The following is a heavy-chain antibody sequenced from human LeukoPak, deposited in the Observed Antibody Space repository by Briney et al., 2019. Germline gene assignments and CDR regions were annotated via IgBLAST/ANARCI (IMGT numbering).Heavy chain of an antibody. CDR2: ISGSGGST. Sequence: PGGSLRLSCAASGFTFSSYAMSWVRQAPGKGLEWVSAISGSGGSTYYADSVKGRFTISRDTSKNTLYLQMNSLRAEDTAVYYCAKEYYGSGRSSYWYFDPWGRGTLVTVSS. J-gene: IGHJ2*01. D-gene: IGHD3-10*01. CDR1: GFTFSSYA. CDR3: AKEYYGSGRSSYWYFDP. V-gene: IGHV3-23*01.